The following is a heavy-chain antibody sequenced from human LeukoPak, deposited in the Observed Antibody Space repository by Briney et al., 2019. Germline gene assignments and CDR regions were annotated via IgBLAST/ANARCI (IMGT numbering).Heavy chain of an antibody. CDR1: GFNSSSYG. J-gene: IGHJ4*02. D-gene: IGHD3-22*01. Sequence: PGGSLRLSCAASGFNSSSYGMHWVCQAPGKGLEWVAVIWYDGTKKYYADSVKGRFTISRDNSKNTLYLQTSSLRADDTAVYYCARDYDTSGYMVRYWGQGTLVTVSS. CDR3: ARDYDTSGYMVRY. CDR2: IWYDGTKK. V-gene: IGHV3-33*01.